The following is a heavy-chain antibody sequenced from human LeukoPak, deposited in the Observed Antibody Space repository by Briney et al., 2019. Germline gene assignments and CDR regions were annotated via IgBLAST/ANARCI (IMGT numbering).Heavy chain of an antibody. CDR2: IIPIFGTA. J-gene: IGHJ4*02. CDR3: ARVTTRYCSGGSCQIFDY. CDR1: GGTFSSYA. Sequence: ASVKVSCKASGGTFSSYAISWVRQAPGQGLEWMGGIIPIFGTANYAQKFQGRVTITADESTSTAYMELSSLRSEDTAVYYCARVTTRYCSGGSCQIFDYWGQGTLVTVSS. V-gene: IGHV1-69*13. D-gene: IGHD2-15*01.